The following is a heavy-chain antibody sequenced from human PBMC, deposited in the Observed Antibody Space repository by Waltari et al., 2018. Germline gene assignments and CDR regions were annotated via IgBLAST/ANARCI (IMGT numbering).Heavy chain of an antibody. V-gene: IGHV3-15*01. CDR1: GFIVCNAW. Sequence: EVQLVESGGGLVKPGGSLRLSCAASGFIVCNAWMSWVRQAPGKGLEWVGRIKSKTDGGTTDYAAPVKGRFTMSSDDSKNTLYLQMNSLKTEDTAVYFCTTDRYNISSQFAYWGQGTLVTVSS. D-gene: IGHD6-6*01. CDR2: IKSKTDGGTT. J-gene: IGHJ4*02. CDR3: TTDRYNISSQFAY.